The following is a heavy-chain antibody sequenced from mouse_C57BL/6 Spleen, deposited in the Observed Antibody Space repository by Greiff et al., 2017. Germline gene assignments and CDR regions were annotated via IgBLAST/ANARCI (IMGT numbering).Heavy chain of an antibody. D-gene: IGHD1-1*01. CDR2: ISGGGGNT. Sequence: EVQLVESGGGLVTPGGSLTLSCAASGFTFSSYTVSWVRQTPEKRLEWVATISGGGGNTYYPDRVTGRFTISRDNDKNTLYLQMSSLRSADSALYYCARPDGSSFYFDYWGQGTTLTVSS. V-gene: IGHV5-9*01. J-gene: IGHJ2*01. CDR1: GFTFSSYT. CDR3: ARPDGSSFYFDY.